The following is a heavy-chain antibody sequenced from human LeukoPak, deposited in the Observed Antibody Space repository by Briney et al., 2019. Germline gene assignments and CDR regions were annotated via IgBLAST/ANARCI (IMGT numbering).Heavy chain of an antibody. Sequence: ASVKVSCKASGYIFTSYYTHWVRQAPGQGLEWMGIINPSGGSTSYAQKFQGRVTMTRDTSTSTVYMELSSLRSEDTAVYYCARSTYSREVSSGRNAFDIWGQGTMVTVSS. CDR1: GYIFTSYY. CDR3: ARSTYSREVSSGRNAFDI. CDR2: INPSGGST. J-gene: IGHJ3*02. D-gene: IGHD6-19*01. V-gene: IGHV1-46*01.